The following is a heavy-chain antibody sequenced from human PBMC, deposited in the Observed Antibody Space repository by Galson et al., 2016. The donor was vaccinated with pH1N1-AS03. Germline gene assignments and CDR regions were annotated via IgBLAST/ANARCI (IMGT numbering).Heavy chain of an antibody. CDR2: INTDSGVT. CDR3: ARDPRGPCSSATCATTYYFGMDV. Sequence: SVKVSCKASGYIFTGFYVHWVRQAPGQGLEWMGWINTDSGVTNYAQKVEAWVTMTRATSVSTAYMELYGLKSDDTAVYYCARDPRGPCSSATCATTYYFGMDVWGQGTTVIVSS. V-gene: IGHV1-2*04. J-gene: IGHJ6*02. CDR1: GYIFTGFY. D-gene: IGHD1-26*01.